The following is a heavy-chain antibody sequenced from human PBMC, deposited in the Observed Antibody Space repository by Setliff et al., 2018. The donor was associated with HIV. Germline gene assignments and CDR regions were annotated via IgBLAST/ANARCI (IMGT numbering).Heavy chain of an antibody. CDR1: GGSISSHF. D-gene: IGHD3-16*01. V-gene: IGHV4-59*08. J-gene: IGHJ3*02. CDR2: VSYSGST. Sequence: SETLSLTCTGSGGSISSHFWSWIRQPPGKGLEWTGTVSYSGSTNYNPSLKSRVTISVDTSKNQFSLNLSSVTAADTAFYYCATFSPRDAFDIWGQGTMVTVS. CDR3: ATFSPRDAFDI.